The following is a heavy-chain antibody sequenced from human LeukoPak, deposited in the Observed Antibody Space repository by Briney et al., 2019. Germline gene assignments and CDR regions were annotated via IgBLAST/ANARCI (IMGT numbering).Heavy chain of an antibody. Sequence: SETLSLTCAVYGGSFSGYYWSWIRQPPEKGLEWIGEINHSGSTNYNPSLKSRVTILLDKSKNQFSLKLSSVTAADTAVYYCARGFDYSRYYGMDVWGQGTTVTVSS. D-gene: IGHD4-11*01. CDR2: INHSGST. CDR1: GGSFSGYY. CDR3: ARGFDYSRYYGMDV. V-gene: IGHV4-34*01. J-gene: IGHJ6*02.